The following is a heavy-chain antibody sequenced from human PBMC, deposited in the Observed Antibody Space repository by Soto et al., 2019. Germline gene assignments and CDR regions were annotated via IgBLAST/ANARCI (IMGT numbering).Heavy chain of an antibody. CDR3: ARVIRHYRESSGYKSAPRWSDP. D-gene: IGHD3-22*01. V-gene: IGHV3-74*01. Sequence: GGSLRLSCAASGFTFSSYWMHWVRQAPGKGLVWVSRINSDGSSTSYADSVKGRFTISRDNAKNTLYLQMNSLRAEDTAVYYCARVIRHYRESSGYKSAPRWSDPWGQGTLVTVSS. J-gene: IGHJ5*02. CDR2: INSDGSST. CDR1: GFTFSSYW.